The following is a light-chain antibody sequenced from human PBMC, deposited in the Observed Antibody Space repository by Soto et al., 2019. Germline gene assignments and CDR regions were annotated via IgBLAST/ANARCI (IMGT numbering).Light chain of an antibody. J-gene: IGKJ1*01. CDR2: DAS. CDR3: QQYNNWPQT. CDR1: QSLRSS. Sequence: PGERATLSCRASQSLRSSLAWYQQKPGQAPRLLIYDASTRATGIPARFSGSGSGTDFTLTISGLQSEDFAVYYCQQYNNWPQTFGQGTKVEIK. V-gene: IGKV3-15*01.